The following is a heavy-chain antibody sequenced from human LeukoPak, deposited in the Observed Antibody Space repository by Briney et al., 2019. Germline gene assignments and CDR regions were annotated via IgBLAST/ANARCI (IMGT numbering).Heavy chain of an antibody. D-gene: IGHD6-13*01. J-gene: IGHJ6*03. CDR2: MNPNSGNT. CDR1: GYTFTSYD. CDR3: ARVDSSSWYGYYYYYMDV. V-gene: IGHV1-8*01. Sequence: ASVKVSCKASGYTFTSYDINWVRQATGQGLEWMGWMNPNSGNTGYAQKFQGRVTMTRNTSISTAYMELSSLGSEDTAVYYCARVDSSSWYGYYYYYMDVWGKGTTVTVSS.